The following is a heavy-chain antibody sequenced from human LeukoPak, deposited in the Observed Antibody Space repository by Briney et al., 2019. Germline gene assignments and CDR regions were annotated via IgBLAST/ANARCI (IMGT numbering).Heavy chain of an antibody. CDR1: GFTFSNYA. D-gene: IGHD3-9*01. V-gene: IGHV3-23*01. CDR2: ITGSGGNT. J-gene: IGHJ4*02. Sequence: PGASLSLSCAASGFTFSNYAMSWVRQAPGKGLEWVSAITGSGGNTYYADSVKGRFTISRDNSKNTLYLQMNSLRAEDTAVYYCAKWGDYDVLTGYYVSDYWGQGTLVTVSS. CDR3: AKWGDYDVLTGYYVSDY.